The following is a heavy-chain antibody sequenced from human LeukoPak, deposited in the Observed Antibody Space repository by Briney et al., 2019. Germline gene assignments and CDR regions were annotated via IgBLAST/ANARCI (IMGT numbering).Heavy chain of an antibody. CDR1: GGSISSGGYS. CDR2: IYHSGST. Sequence: SETLSLTCAVSGGSISSGGYSWSWIRQPPGKGLEWIGYIYHSGSTYYNPSLKSRVTISVDRSKNQFSPKLSSVTAADTAVYYCARAYYDYVWGSYRPYYFDYWGQGTLVTVSS. CDR3: ARAYYDYVWGSYRPYYFDY. D-gene: IGHD3-16*02. J-gene: IGHJ4*02. V-gene: IGHV4-30-2*01.